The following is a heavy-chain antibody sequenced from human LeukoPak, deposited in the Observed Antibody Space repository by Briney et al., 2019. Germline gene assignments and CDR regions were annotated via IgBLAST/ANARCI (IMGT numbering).Heavy chain of an antibody. V-gene: IGHV1-69*04. Sequence: SVKVSRKASGGTFSSYAISWVRQAPGQGLEWMGRIIPIFGIANYAQKFQGRVTITADKSTSTAYMELSSLRSEDTAVYYCARDPPIAAAAINWFDPWGQGTLVTVSS. D-gene: IGHD6-13*01. CDR2: IIPIFGIA. CDR1: GGTFSSYA. J-gene: IGHJ5*02. CDR3: ARDPPIAAAAINWFDP.